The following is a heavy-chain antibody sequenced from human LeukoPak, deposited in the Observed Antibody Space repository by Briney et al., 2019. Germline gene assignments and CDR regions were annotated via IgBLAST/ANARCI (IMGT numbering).Heavy chain of an antibody. CDR2: ISYDGSNK. J-gene: IGHJ5*02. Sequence: GGSLRLSCAASGFTFSNYAMNGVRQAPGKGLEWVAVISYDGSNKYYADSVKGRFTISRDNAKNSLYLQMKSLRAEDTAVYYCARGKTSQNIVTRKTYNWFDPWGQGTLVTVSS. V-gene: IGHV3-30*04. CDR3: ARGKTSQNIVTRKTYNWFDP. D-gene: IGHD2/OR15-2a*01. CDR1: GFTFSNYA.